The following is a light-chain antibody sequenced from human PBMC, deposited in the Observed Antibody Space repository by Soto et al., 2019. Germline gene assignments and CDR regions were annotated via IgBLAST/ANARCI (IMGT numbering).Light chain of an antibody. J-gene: IGKJ1*01. V-gene: IGKV3-15*01. CDR2: GAS. CDR1: QSVSSSY. CDR3: QQYNNWPRT. Sequence: EIVLTQSPGTLSLSPGERATLSCRASQSVSSSYLAWYQQKPGQAPRLLIYGASTRATGIPVRFSGSGSGTEFTLTISSLQSEDFGVYYCQQYNNWPRTFGQGTKVDIK.